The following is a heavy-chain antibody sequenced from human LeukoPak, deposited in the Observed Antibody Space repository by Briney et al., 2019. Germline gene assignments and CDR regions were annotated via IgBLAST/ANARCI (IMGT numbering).Heavy chain of an antibody. J-gene: IGHJ4*02. Sequence: SETLSLTCTVSGGSISSYYWSWIRQPPGKGLEWIGYIYYSGSTNHNPSLKSRVTISVDTSKNQISLKVSSVTAADTAVYYCARANRYDLYFNYWGQGTLVTVSS. CDR1: GGSISSYY. V-gene: IGHV4-59*01. D-gene: IGHD5-12*01. CDR2: IYYSGST. CDR3: ARANRYDLYFNY.